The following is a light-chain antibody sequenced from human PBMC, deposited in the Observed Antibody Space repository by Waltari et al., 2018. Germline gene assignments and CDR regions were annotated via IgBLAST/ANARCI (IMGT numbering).Light chain of an antibody. J-gene: IGKJ2*01. CDR1: QSLTKRY. CDR2: GAS. V-gene: IGKV3-20*01. Sequence: EVVLTQSPDTLSLSPGERVNLSCRASQSLTKRYLAWYQQKPGRAPRLLIYGASSRAAGIPDRFSGSGSGTDFTLTISRLEPEDFAVYYCQQYGSSVLYTFGQGTKLEIK. CDR3: QQYGSSVLYT.